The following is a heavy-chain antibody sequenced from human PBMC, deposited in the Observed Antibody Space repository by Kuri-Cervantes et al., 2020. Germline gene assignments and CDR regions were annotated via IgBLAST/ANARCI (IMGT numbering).Heavy chain of an antibody. CDR1: GGSISSSSYY. J-gene: IGHJ4*02. V-gene: IGHV4-39*02. CDR2: IYYSGST. D-gene: IGHD4-17*01. Sequence: SETLSLTCTVSGGSISSSSYYWGWIRQPPGKGLEWIGSIYYSGSTYYNPSLKSRLTISVDTSKNQFSLKLSSVTAADTAVYYCARDHGDYFDYWGQGTVVTDSS. CDR3: ARDHGDYFDY.